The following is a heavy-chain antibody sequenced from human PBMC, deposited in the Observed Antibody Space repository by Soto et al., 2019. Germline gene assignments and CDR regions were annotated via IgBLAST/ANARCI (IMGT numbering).Heavy chain of an antibody. CDR3: ARGDSSSWCY. D-gene: IGHD6-13*01. CDR2: ISSSSSYI. Sequence: EVQLVESGGGLVKPGGSLRLSCAASGFTFSSYSMNWVRQAPGKGLEWVSSISSSSSYIYYADSVKGRFTISRDNAKNSLYLQMNSLRAEDTAVYDCARGDSSSWCYWGQGTLVTVSS. V-gene: IGHV3-21*01. CDR1: GFTFSSYS. J-gene: IGHJ4*02.